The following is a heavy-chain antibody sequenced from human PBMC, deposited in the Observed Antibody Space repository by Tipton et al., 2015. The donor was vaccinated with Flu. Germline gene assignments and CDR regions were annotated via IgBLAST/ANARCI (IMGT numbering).Heavy chain of an antibody. V-gene: IGHV3-48*03. CDR1: GFTFSSYE. J-gene: IGHJ4*02. CDR3: ARVWGYSYYFDY. D-gene: IGHD3-16*01. CDR2: ISNSDTTI. Sequence: SLRLSCAASGFTFSSYEMNWVRQAPGKGLEWVSYISNSDTTIYYADSVKGRFTISRDNAKNSLYLQMYSLRADDTGVYYCARVWGYSYYFDYWGQGTLVTVFS.